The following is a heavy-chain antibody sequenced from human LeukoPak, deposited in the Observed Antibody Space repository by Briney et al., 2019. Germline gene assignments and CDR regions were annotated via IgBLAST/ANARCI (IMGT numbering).Heavy chain of an antibody. Sequence: SETLSLTCSVSHGSITTPDYYWGWIRQPPGKGLEWIGTLSYTGNTYYNPSLKSRVTIGVDTSKNQLSLELNSMTAADTAKYYCAKESEFDRSGESTDYFDYWGQGSLVTVSS. J-gene: IGHJ4*02. V-gene: IGHV4-39*07. D-gene: IGHD3-9*01. CDR2: LSYTGNT. CDR3: AKESEFDRSGESTDYFDY. CDR1: HGSITTPDYY.